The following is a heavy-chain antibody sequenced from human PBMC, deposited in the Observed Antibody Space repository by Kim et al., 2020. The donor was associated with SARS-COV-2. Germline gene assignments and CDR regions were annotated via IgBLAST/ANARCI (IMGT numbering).Heavy chain of an antibody. J-gene: IGHJ4*02. Sequence: GGSLRLSCAASGFIFSNYDMHWLRQAPGKGLEFVSAITTHGGSTFYANSVRGRFTISRDNSKNTLYLQMGSLTTEDMAVYYCARALLGTKVRGVVDYWGQGTLVTVSP. CDR2: ITTHGGST. D-gene: IGHD3-10*01. CDR1: GFIFSNYD. V-gene: IGHV3-64*01. CDR3: ARALLGTKVRGVVDY.